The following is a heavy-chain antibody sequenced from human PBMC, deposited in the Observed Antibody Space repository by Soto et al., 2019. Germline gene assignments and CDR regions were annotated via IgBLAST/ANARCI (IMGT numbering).Heavy chain of an antibody. V-gene: IGHV1-18*01. Sequence: QVQLVQSGAEVKKPGASVKVSCKASGYTFTSYGISWVRQAPGQGLEWMGWISAYNGNTNYAQKLQGRVTMTTDTSTSRAYMERRSLRSDDTAVYYCARDRPYSGYDSDFDYWGQGTLVTVSS. D-gene: IGHD5-12*01. CDR3: ARDRPYSGYDSDFDY. CDR1: GYTFTSYG. J-gene: IGHJ4*02. CDR2: ISAYNGNT.